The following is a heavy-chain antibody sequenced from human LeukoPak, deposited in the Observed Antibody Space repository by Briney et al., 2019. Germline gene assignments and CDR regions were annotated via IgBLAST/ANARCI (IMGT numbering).Heavy chain of an antibody. CDR2: IMRDGSEK. CDR1: GFSFSTYW. V-gene: IGHV3-7*01. D-gene: IGHD5-18*01. Sequence: GGSLRLSCAASGFSFSTYWMNWVRHPPGGGLEWVANIMRDGSEKYYVDSVKGRFTLSRDHAKNSLYLQMNSLRAEDTAVYCCAIDPSRGYSYGYADYWGQGSLVTVSS. J-gene: IGHJ4*02. CDR3: AIDPSRGYSYGYADY.